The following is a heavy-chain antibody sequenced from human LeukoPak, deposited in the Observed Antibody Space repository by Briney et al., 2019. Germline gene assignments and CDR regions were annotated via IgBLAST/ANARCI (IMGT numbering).Heavy chain of an antibody. CDR2: IYYSGST. CDR1: GGSISTFY. Sequence: SETLSLTCTVSGGSISTFYWSWIQQPPGKGLEWIGYIYYSGSTNYNPSLKSRVTISLDTSKNQFSLKLSSVTAADTAVYYCARGYGLGSYYKFFDFWGQGTLVTVSS. CDR3: ARGYGLGSYYKFFDF. J-gene: IGHJ4*02. V-gene: IGHV4-59*01. D-gene: IGHD3-10*01.